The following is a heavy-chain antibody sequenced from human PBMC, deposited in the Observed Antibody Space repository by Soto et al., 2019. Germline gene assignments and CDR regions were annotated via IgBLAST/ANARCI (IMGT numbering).Heavy chain of an antibody. CDR2: ISSSGSTI. V-gene: IGHV3-48*03. Sequence: SLILSCAASGFTFSSYEMNWVRQAPGKGLEWVSYISSSGSTIYYADSVKGRFTISRDNAKNSLYLQMNSLRAEDTAVYYCARDRSCSGGSCQTKYFDLWGRGTLVTVSS. CDR1: GFTFSSYE. D-gene: IGHD2-15*01. J-gene: IGHJ2*01. CDR3: ARDRSCSGGSCQTKYFDL.